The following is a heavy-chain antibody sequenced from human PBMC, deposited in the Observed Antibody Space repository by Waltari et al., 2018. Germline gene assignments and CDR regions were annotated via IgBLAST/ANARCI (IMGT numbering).Heavy chain of an antibody. V-gene: IGHV3-20*04. CDR2: INWDGSST. CDR3: ARVNSNYVNWFDP. CDR1: GFPFDHYA. Sequence: EEQLVESGGGVVRPGGSLRLSCAASGFPFDHYAMAWVRPAPGKRLEWVSGINWDGSSTGYADSVKGRFTISRDNAKNSLHLHVSSLTAEDTAFYYCARVNSNYVNWFDPWGQGTLVIVSS. D-gene: IGHD4-4*01. J-gene: IGHJ5*02.